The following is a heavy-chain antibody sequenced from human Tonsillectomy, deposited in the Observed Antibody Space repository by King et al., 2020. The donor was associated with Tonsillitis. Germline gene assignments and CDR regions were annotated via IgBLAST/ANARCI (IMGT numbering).Heavy chain of an antibody. D-gene: IGHD5-24*01. CDR3: ARLGEHCYNFELLLVGMEV. Sequence: VQLVESEAEVKKPGESLKISCEGSGYSFSSHWIAWVRQLPGKGLEWMGVIYPGDSDTRYSPSFQGQVTISADKSISTAYLQWSSLKASDTAMYYCARLGEHCYNFELLLVGMEVWGQGTTVTVPS. V-gene: IGHV5-51*01. J-gene: IGHJ6*02. CDR2: IYPGDSDT. CDR1: GYSFSSHW.